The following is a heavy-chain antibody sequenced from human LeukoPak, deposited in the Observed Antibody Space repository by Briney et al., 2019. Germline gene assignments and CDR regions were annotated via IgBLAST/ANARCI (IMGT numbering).Heavy chain of an antibody. CDR3: TTGPRDRQFGSETYLDP. Sequence: GGSLRLSCAASGFTFSNAWMSWVRQAPGKGLEWVGRIKSTSDGGTTDYAAPVKGRFTISRDDSKNTLYLQMNSLQTEDTAVYYCTTGPRDRQFGSETYLDPWGRGTLVIVSS. V-gene: IGHV3-15*01. J-gene: IGHJ5*02. D-gene: IGHD3-10*01. CDR1: GFTFSNAW. CDR2: IKSTSDGGTT.